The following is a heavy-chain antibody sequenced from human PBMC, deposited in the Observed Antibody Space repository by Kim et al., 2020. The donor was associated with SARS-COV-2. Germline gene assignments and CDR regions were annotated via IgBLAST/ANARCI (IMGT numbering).Heavy chain of an antibody. D-gene: IGHD3-22*01. J-gene: IGHJ4*02. V-gene: IGHV4-39*01. CDR3: ARTGGGITMIVWDY. Sequence: NPSLKSRVTIAVDTSKNQFSRRLSSVTAADTAVYYCARTGGGITMIVWDYWGQGTLVTVSS.